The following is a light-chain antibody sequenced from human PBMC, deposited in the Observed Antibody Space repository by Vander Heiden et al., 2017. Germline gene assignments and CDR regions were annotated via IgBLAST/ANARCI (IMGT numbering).Light chain of an antibody. Sequence: QSVLTPPPSASGTPGQRVTISRSGSSSNIGSNYVYWYQQHPGTAPKLLIYTNNQRPSGVPDRFSGSKSGTSASLAISGLQSEDEADYYCAAWDDSLNEWVFGGGTKLTVL. CDR2: TNN. CDR3: AAWDDSLNEWV. J-gene: IGLJ3*02. V-gene: IGLV1-44*01. CDR1: SSNIGSNY.